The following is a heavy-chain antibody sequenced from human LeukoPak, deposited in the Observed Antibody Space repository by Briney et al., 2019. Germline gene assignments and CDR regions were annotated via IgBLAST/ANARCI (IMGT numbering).Heavy chain of an antibody. CDR1: GGSISSGGYY. Sequence: SETLSLTCTVSGGSISSGGYYWSWIRQPPGKGLEWIGYIYHSGSTYHNPSLKSRVTISVDRSKNQFSLKLSSVTAADTAVYYCARVISSGSGGTHHYFDYWGQGTLVTVSS. D-gene: IGHD1-26*01. J-gene: IGHJ4*02. CDR3: ARVISSGSGGTHHYFDY. CDR2: IYHSGST. V-gene: IGHV4-30-2*01.